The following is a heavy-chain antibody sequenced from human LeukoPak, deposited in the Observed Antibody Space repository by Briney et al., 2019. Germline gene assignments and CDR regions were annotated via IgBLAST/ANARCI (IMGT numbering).Heavy chain of an antibody. J-gene: IGHJ4*02. D-gene: IGHD3-3*01. Sequence: PGGSLRLSCAASGFTFSSYEMNWVRQAPGKGLEWVSYISSSGSTIYYADSVKGRFTISRDNAKNSLYLQMNSLRAEDTAVYYCAKGFGYYSVVQAIDYWGQGTLVTVSS. CDR1: GFTFSSYE. CDR3: AKGFGYYSVVQAIDY. CDR2: ISSSGSTI. V-gene: IGHV3-48*03.